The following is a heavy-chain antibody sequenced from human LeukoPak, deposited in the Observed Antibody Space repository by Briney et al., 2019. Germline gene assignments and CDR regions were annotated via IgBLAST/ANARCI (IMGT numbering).Heavy chain of an antibody. V-gene: IGHV3-74*01. CDR2: INTDGTVT. CDR3: ATKQWLAPPPDS. Sequence: GGSLRLSCAASGFTFSKYWMLWVRQAPGKGLESVSRINTDGTVTTYADSVKGRFTVSRDNAHNTMFLQMNSVRDEDTAVYYCATKQWLAPPPDSWGQGTPVTVSS. D-gene: IGHD6-19*01. CDR1: GFTFSKYW. J-gene: IGHJ4*02.